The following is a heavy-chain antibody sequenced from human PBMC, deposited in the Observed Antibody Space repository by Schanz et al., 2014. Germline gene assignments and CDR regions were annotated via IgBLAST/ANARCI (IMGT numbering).Heavy chain of an antibody. J-gene: IGHJ5*01. V-gene: IGHV3-11*06. Sequence: VQLVQSGGGLVEPGGSLRLSCAASGFTFSDYYMSWIRQAPGKGLEWVSYVSSSSSYTHYADSVKGRFTISRDNAKNSLYLQMNSLRAEDTAVYYCAKQHIVRGVIYLNWFDSWGQGTLVTVSS. CDR2: VSSSSSYT. D-gene: IGHD3-10*01. CDR1: GFTFSDYY. CDR3: AKQHIVRGVIYLNWFDS.